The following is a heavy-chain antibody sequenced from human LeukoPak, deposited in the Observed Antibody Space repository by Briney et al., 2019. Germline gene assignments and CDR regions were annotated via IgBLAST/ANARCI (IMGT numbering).Heavy chain of an antibody. CDR2: IYSGGST. D-gene: IGHD2-15*01. J-gene: IGHJ4*02. V-gene: IGHV3-53*01. CDR3: AKQLGYCSDGSCYFPY. Sequence: GGSLRLSCAASGLTVSSNYMSWVRQAPGKGLEGVSVIYSGGSTNYADSVKGRFTISRDNSKSTLCLQMNSLRAEDTAVYYCAKQLGYCSDGSCYFPYWGQGTLVTVSS. CDR1: GLTVSSNY.